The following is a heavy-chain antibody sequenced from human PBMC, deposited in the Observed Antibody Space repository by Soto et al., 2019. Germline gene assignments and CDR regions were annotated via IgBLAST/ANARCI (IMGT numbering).Heavy chain of an antibody. Sequence: QGQLLQSGAEVKKPGASVKVSCKTSGYSFTDYKLHWVRQAPGQGLGWMGWVDPNGGGSNSAQKFQGSVTMTWDPXITTAYLDLTRLTTNDTATYFCATWVDYGDFEGFDFWGQGPLVTVSS. CDR2: VDPNGGGS. CDR1: GYSFTDYK. D-gene: IGHD4-17*01. V-gene: IGHV1-2*04. J-gene: IGHJ4*02. CDR3: ATWVDYGDFEGFDF.